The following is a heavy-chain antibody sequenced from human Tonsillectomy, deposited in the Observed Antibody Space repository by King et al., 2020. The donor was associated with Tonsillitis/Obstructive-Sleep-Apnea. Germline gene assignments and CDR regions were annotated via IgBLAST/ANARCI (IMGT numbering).Heavy chain of an antibody. J-gene: IGHJ5*02. CDR1: GGSFNTYY. D-gene: IGHD4-17*01. CDR2: INHSGST. V-gene: IGHV4-34*01. CDR3: AIYGDYGAGWFDP. Sequence: VQLQQWGAGLLKPSETLSLTCAVYGGSFNTYYWSWIRQPPGKGLEWIGEINHSGSTNYNPSLKSRVTISVDTSKNQFSLKLRSVTAAHTAVFYCAIYGDYGAGWFDPGAREPWSPSPQ.